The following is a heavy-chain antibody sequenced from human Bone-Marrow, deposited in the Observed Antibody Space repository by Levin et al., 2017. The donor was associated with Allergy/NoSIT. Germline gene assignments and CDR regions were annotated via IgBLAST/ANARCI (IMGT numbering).Heavy chain of an antibody. V-gene: IGHV4-39*01. CDR1: GGSISSSSYY. CDR3: ASSYYDILTGYYDY. J-gene: IGHJ4*02. D-gene: IGHD3-9*01. CDR2: IYYSGST. Sequence: SQTLSLTCTVSGGSISSSSYYWGWIRQPPGKGLEWIGSIYYSGSTYYNPSLKSRVTISVDTSKNQFSLKLSSVTAADTAVYYCASSYYDILTGYYDYWGQGTLVTVSS.